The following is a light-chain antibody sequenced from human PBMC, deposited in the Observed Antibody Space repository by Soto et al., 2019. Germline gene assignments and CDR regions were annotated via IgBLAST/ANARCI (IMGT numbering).Light chain of an antibody. Sequence: DIQMTQSPSSLSASVGDRVTITCRASQTIRSYLNWYQQKPGKAPKLLISAASSLQPEVPSRFSGTGSGTDFTLTIDSLQPEDFATYYCQQSYSSPRTFGQGTKVDIK. CDR3: QQSYSSPRT. J-gene: IGKJ1*01. CDR1: QTIRSY. CDR2: AAS. V-gene: IGKV1-39*01.